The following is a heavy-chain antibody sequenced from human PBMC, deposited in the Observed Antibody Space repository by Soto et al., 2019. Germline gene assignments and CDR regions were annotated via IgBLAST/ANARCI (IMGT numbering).Heavy chain of an antibody. CDR2: ISFDGSNK. CDR3: ARDSLITMVRGGHFYFYGMDV. CDR1: GFTFSDYA. Sequence: QVHLVESGGGVVHPGRSLRLSCAASGFTFSDYAIHWVRQAPGKGLEWVAVISFDGSNKYCADSVKGRFTISRDNSKDTLYLQMNSLRAEDTALYYCARDSLITMVRGGHFYFYGMDVWGQGTTVIVSS. V-gene: IGHV3-30-3*01. D-gene: IGHD3-10*01. J-gene: IGHJ6*02.